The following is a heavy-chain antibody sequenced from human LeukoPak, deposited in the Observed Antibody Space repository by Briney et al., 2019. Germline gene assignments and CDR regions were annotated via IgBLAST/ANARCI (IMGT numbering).Heavy chain of an antibody. D-gene: IGHD5-18*01. V-gene: IGHV1-69*01. J-gene: IGHJ4*02. Sequence: GASVKVSCKASGGTFSSYAISWVRQAPGQGLEWMGGIIPIFGTANYAQKFQGRVTITADESTSTAYMELSSLRSEDTAVYYCVRSYQPGYSYGPFDYWGQGTLVTVSS. CDR1: GGTFSSYA. CDR3: VRSYQPGYSYGPFDY. CDR2: IIPIFGTA.